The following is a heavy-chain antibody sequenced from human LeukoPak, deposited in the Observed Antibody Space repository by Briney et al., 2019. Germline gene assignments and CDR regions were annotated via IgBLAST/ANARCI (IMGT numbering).Heavy chain of an antibody. Sequence: PGGSLRLSCAASGFTFSSYAMHRVRQAPGKGLEWVAVISYDGSNKYYADSVKGRFTISRDNSKNTLYLQMNSLRAEDTAVYYCARDPVDTAMPWGYFDYWGQGTLVTVSS. CDR1: GFTFSSYA. CDR3: ARDPVDTAMPWGYFDY. D-gene: IGHD5-18*01. J-gene: IGHJ4*02. V-gene: IGHV3-30*04. CDR2: ISYDGSNK.